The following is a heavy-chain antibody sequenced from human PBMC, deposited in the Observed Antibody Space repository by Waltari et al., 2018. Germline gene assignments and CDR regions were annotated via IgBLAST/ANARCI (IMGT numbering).Heavy chain of an antibody. D-gene: IGHD3-10*01. CDR1: GFPFSTFN. Sequence: EVQLVESGGGPVQPGRSVGLSCTASGFPFSTFNMNGVRQAPGKGLEWVSYISSDSSSMYYEDSVKGRVTISRDNAKNSLYLHMNSLRAEDTAVYYCARDKSGLGYWGQGTLVTVSS. V-gene: IGHV3-48*01. CDR3: ARDKSGLGY. CDR2: ISSDSSSM. J-gene: IGHJ4*02.